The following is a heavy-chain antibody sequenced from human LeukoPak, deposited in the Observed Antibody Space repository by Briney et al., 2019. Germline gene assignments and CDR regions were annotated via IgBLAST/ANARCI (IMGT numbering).Heavy chain of an antibody. J-gene: IGHJ4*02. V-gene: IGHV3-48*04. CDR1: GFTFSNYN. CDR2: ITSSSSAI. Sequence: QSGGSLRLSCAASGFTFSNYNLNWVRQAPGKGLEWLSYITSSSSAIYYADSVKGRFTISRDNAKNSLYLQMNSLRAEDAAVYYCARGPRYFDYWGQGALVTVSS. CDR3: ARGPRYFDY.